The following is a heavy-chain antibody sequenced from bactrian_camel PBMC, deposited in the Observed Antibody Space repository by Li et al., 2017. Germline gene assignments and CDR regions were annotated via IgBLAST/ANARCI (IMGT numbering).Heavy chain of an antibody. Sequence: LVESGGGLVQPGSSLRLSCVASGFTFSSYDTNWVRQAPGKGLEWVSVIGKDGGRTNYADSMKDRFTISRDNDKNTLYLQMNSLKTEDTAVYYCATALGTDWGQGTQVTVS. CDR2: IGKDGGRT. D-gene: IGHD5*01. V-gene: IGHV3S40*01. CDR3: ATALGTD. CDR1: GFTFSSYD. J-gene: IGHJ4*01.